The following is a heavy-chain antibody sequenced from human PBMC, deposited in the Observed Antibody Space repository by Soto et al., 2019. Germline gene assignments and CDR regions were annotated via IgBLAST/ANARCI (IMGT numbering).Heavy chain of an antibody. V-gene: IGHV4-31*03. CDR3: ARDRRRGYSGYGNWFDP. CDR2: IYYSGST. Sequence: QVQLQESGPGLVKPSQTLSLTCTVSGGSISSGGYYWSWIRQHPGKGLEWIGYIYYSGSTYYNPSLKSRVTMSVDTSKNQFSLKRGSVTAADTAVYYCARDRRRGYSGYGNWFDPWGQGTLVTVSS. D-gene: IGHD5-12*01. J-gene: IGHJ5*02. CDR1: GGSISSGGYY.